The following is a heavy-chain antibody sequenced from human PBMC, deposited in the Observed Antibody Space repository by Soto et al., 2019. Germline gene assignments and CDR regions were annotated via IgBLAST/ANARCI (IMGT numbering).Heavy chain of an antibody. J-gene: IGHJ6*03. Sequence: GASVKVSCKASGYTVTSYDINWVRQATGQGLEWMGWMNPNSGNTGYAQRFQGRVTMTRNTSISTAYMELSSLRSEDTAVYYCARDFGVVTADYYYYYMDVWGKGTTVTVSS. V-gene: IGHV1-8*01. CDR2: MNPNSGNT. CDR3: ARDFGVVTADYYYYYMDV. D-gene: IGHD3-3*01. CDR1: GYTVTSYD.